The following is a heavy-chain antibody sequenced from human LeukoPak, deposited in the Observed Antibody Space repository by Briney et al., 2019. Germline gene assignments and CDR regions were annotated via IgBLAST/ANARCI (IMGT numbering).Heavy chain of an antibody. CDR2: IYYRGST. CDR1: GDSVSSYY. V-gene: IGHV4-59*02. CDR3: ARGGDYGDLRYFDY. Sequence: SETLSLTCTVSGDSVSSYYWSWIRQPPGKGLEWIGYIYYRGSTNYNPSLKSRVPFSVDTSKNQFSLKLNSVTAADTAVYYCARGGDYGDLRYFDYWGQGTLVTVSS. J-gene: IGHJ4*02. D-gene: IGHD4-17*01.